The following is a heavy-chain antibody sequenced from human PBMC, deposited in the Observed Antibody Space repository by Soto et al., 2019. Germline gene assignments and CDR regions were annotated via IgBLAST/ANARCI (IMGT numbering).Heavy chain of an antibody. D-gene: IGHD2-15*01. V-gene: IGHV6-1*01. CDR1: GDSVSSNSAT. CDR3: ASFIAKSWLDY. J-gene: IGHJ4*02. Sequence: PSQTLSLTCAISGDSVSSNSATWNWIRQSPSRGLEWLGRTYYRSQWYYDYALSVKSRVSINPDTSENQFSLQLNSLTPEDTAVYFCASFIAKSWLDYWGQETLFTASS. CDR2: TYYRSQWYY.